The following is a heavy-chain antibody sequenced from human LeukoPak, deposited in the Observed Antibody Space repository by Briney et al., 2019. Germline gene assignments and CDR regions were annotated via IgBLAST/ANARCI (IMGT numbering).Heavy chain of an antibody. D-gene: IGHD4-23*01. J-gene: IGHJ4*02. CDR1: GGSISSGGYY. Sequence: SETLSLTCTVSGGSISSGGYYWSWIRQHPGKGLEWIGYIYYSGSTYYNPSLKSRVTISVDTSKNQFSLKLSAVTAADTAVYYCAREATVERFDYWGQGTLVTVSS. CDR2: IYYSGST. V-gene: IGHV4-31*03. CDR3: AREATVERFDY.